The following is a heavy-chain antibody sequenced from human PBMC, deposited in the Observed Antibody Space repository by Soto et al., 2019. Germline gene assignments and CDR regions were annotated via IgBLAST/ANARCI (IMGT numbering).Heavy chain of an antibody. CDR3: ARVRPSNYYDY. CDR2: IYYSGST. D-gene: IGHD4-4*01. V-gene: IGHV4-31*03. Sequence: LSETLSLTCTVSGGSISSGGYYWSWIRQHPGKGLEWIGYIYYSGSTYYNPSLKSRVTISVDTSKNQFSLKLSSVTAADTAVYYCARVRPSNYYDYWGQGTLVTVSS. CDR1: GGSISSGGYY. J-gene: IGHJ4*02.